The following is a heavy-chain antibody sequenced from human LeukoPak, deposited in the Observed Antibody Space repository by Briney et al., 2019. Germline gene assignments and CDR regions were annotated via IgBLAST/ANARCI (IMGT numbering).Heavy chain of an antibody. CDR2: INPSGGST. CDR1: GYTFTSYY. Sequence: ASVKVSCKASGYTFTSYYMHWVRQAPGQGLEWMGIINPSGGSTSYAQKFQGRVTMTRDTSTSTVYMELSSLRSEDTAVYYCARVGSGIAAAGHAFDIWGQGTMVTVSS. D-gene: IGHD6-13*01. J-gene: IGHJ3*02. V-gene: IGHV1-46*01. CDR3: ARVGSGIAAAGHAFDI.